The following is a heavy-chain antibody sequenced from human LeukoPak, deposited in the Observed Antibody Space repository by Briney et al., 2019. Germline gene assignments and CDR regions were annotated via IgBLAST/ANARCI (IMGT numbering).Heavy chain of an antibody. D-gene: IGHD6-13*01. CDR3: AREGSSSWPFPLDY. Sequence: SETLSLTCRVSGGSISSTTYHWGWIRQPPGKGLEWIGSISYSGSNYYNPSLRSRATMLLDTPKNQLSLKLTSVTAADWAVYYCAREGSSSWPFPLDYWGQGTLVTVSS. CDR2: ISYSGSN. CDR1: GGSISSTTYH. J-gene: IGHJ4*02. V-gene: IGHV4-39*07.